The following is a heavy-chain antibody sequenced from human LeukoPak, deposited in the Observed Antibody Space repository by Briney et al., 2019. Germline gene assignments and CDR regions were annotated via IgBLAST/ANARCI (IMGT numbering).Heavy chain of an antibody. Sequence: PSETLSLTCTVSGGTISSSSYYWGWIRQPPGKGLVWIGSIYYSGSAYYNPSLKSRVTISADTSKSQFFLKLSSVTAADTAVYYCARSRRGYYDSSGSHLDCWGQGTLVTVSS. CDR1: GGTISSSSYY. D-gene: IGHD3-22*01. CDR3: ARSRRGYYDSSGSHLDC. CDR2: IYYSGSA. V-gene: IGHV4-39*01. J-gene: IGHJ4*02.